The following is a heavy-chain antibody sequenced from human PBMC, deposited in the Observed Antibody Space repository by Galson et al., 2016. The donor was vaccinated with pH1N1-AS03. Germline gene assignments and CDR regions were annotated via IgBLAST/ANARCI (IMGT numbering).Heavy chain of an antibody. D-gene: IGHD1-1*01. J-gene: IGHJ3*02. CDR3: ARGRYSAFDI. CDR1: GDSVSSNIDA. CDR2: TYWRSKWYN. Sequence: CAISGDSVSSNIDAWNWIRQSPSGGLEWLGRTYWRSKWYNDYAVSVKSRITINPDTSKDQFSLQLTSVTPEDTAVYYCARGRYSAFDIWGQGTMVIVAS. V-gene: IGHV6-1*01.